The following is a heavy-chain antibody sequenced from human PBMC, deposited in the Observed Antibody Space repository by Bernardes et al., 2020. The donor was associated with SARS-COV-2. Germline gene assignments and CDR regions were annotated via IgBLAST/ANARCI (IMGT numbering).Heavy chain of an antibody. J-gene: IGHJ4*02. D-gene: IGHD2-2*01. CDR2: IKSKTDGGTT. Sequence: GGSLRLSCAASGFTFSNACMSWVRQAPGKGLEWVGRIKSKTDGGTTDYAAPVKGRFTISRDDSKNTLYLQMNSLKTEDTAVYYCTPHKRCSSTSCQGSAFDYWGQGTLVTVSS. CDR3: TPHKRCSSTSCQGSAFDY. V-gene: IGHV3-15*01. CDR1: GFTFSNAC.